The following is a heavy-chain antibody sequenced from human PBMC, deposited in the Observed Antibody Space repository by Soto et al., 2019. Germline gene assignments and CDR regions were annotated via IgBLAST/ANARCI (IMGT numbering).Heavy chain of an antibody. D-gene: IGHD5-18*01. Sequence: GGSLRLSCAASGFAFSSYGMHWVRQAPGKGLEWVAVISYDGSNKYYADSVKGRVTISRDNSKNTLYLQMNSLRAEDTAVYYCAKDTYSYGPYFDYWGQGTLVTVSS. CDR1: GFAFSSYG. CDR2: ISYDGSNK. V-gene: IGHV3-33*05. J-gene: IGHJ4*02. CDR3: AKDTYSYGPYFDY.